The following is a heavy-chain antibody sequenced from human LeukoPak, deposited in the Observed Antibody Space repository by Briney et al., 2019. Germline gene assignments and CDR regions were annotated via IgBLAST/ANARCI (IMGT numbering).Heavy chain of an antibody. D-gene: IGHD3-10*01. V-gene: IGHV3-30-3*01. Sequence: GGSLRLSCAASGFTFSSYAMHWVRQAPGKGLEWVAVISYDGSNKYYADSVKGRFTISRDNSKNTLYLQMNSLRAEDTAVYYCARAGQFDAFDIWGQGTMVTVSS. CDR1: GFTFSSYA. J-gene: IGHJ3*02. CDR3: ARAGQFDAFDI. CDR2: ISYDGSNK.